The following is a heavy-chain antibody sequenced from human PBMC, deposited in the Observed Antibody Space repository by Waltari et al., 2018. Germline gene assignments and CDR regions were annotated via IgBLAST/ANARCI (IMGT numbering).Heavy chain of an antibody. J-gene: IGHJ4*02. D-gene: IGHD5-12*01. CDR2: INHSGST. Sequence: QVQLQQWGAGLLKPSETLSLTCAVYGGSFSGYYWSWIRQPPGKGLEWIGEINHSGSTNYNPSLKSRVTISVDASKNQFSLKLSSVTAADTAVYYCAREGEGRDYDPHLIWGQGTLVTVSS. CDR1: GGSFSGYY. CDR3: AREGEGRDYDPHLI. V-gene: IGHV4-34*01.